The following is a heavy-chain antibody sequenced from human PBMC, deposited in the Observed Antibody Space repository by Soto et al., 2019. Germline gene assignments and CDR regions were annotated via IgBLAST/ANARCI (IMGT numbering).Heavy chain of an antibody. CDR1: GFTFSSYA. V-gene: IGHV3-23*01. D-gene: IGHD6-6*01. CDR2: ISGSGGST. Sequence: GGSLRLSCAASGFTFSSYAMSWVRQAPGKGLEWVSAISGSGGSTYYADSVKGRFTISRDNSKNTLYLQMNSLRAEDRAVYYCAKKGSNSSPKSAAWYFDLWGRGTLVTVSS. J-gene: IGHJ2*01. CDR3: AKKGSNSSPKSAAWYFDL.